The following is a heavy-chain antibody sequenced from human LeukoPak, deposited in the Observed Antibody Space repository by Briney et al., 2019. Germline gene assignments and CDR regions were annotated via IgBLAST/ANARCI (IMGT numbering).Heavy chain of an antibody. CDR3: ARESSSSWYAGY. V-gene: IGHV3-7*01. Sequence: GGSLRLSCAASGFTFSDYDMHWVRQAPGKGLEWVANIKQDGSEKYYVDSVKGRFTISRDNAKNSLYLQMNSLRAEDTAVYYCARESSSSWYAGYWGQGTLVTVSS. CDR2: IKQDGSEK. J-gene: IGHJ4*02. CDR1: GFTFSDYD. D-gene: IGHD6-13*01.